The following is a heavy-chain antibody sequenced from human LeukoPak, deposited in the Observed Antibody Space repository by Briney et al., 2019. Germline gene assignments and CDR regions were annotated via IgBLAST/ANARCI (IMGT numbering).Heavy chain of an antibody. V-gene: IGHV3-66*02. J-gene: IGHJ4*02. Sequence: GGSLRLSCAASGFTVSSNYMSWVRQAPGKGLEWVSVIYSGGSTYYADSVKGRFTISRDNSKNTLYLQMNSLRAEDTAVYYCARPGDIVVVPAAFDYWGQGTLVTVSS. D-gene: IGHD2-2*01. CDR2: IYSGGST. CDR3: ARPGDIVVVPAAFDY. CDR1: GFTVSSNY.